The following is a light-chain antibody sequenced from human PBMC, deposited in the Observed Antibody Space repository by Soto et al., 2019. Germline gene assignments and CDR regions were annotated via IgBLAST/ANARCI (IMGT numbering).Light chain of an antibody. CDR3: QQYYSYPRT. Sequence: IRMTPSPSSLPASTGHTATCTHRLSQGISSYLAWYQQKPGKAPKLLIHAASTLQSGVPSRFSGSGSGTDFTLTITCLQSEDFATYYCQQYYSYPRTFGQGTKVDIK. CDR1: QGISSY. CDR2: AAS. J-gene: IGKJ1*01. V-gene: IGKV1-8*01.